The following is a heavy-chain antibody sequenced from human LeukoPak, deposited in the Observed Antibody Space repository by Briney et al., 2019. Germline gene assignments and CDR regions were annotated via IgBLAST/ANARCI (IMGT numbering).Heavy chain of an antibody. Sequence: GESLKISCKASGYSFTNYWIGWVCQMPEKGLEWMGIIDPSDSDTRYTPSFQGQVTISADMSLTTAYLQWNSLKASDTAMYYCARQTAMGRSGDFWGQGTLVTVSS. CDR2: IDPSDSDT. CDR3: ARQTAMGRSGDF. D-gene: IGHD5-18*01. V-gene: IGHV5-51*01. J-gene: IGHJ4*02. CDR1: GYSFTNYW.